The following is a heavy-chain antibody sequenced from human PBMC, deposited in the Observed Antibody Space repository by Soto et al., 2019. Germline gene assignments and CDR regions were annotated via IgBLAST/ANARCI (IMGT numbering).Heavy chain of an antibody. D-gene: IGHD1-26*01. CDR1: GYTFTSYG. V-gene: IGHV1-18*01. Sequence: QVKLVQSGGEVKKPGASVKVSCKASGYTFTSYGISWVRQAPGQGLERMGWINAYNGNTNCAQKVQGRVTMTTDTSTSTAYMELRSLRPADTAVYCCARDVGYGLIDGWGQGTLVTVSS. J-gene: IGHJ4*02. CDR2: INAYNGNT. CDR3: ARDVGYGLIDG.